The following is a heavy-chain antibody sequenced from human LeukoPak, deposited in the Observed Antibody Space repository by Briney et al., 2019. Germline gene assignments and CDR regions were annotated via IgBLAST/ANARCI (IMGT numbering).Heavy chain of an antibody. V-gene: IGHV3-11*01. CDR3: ARDAYSSSWSGIFDY. CDR1: GFTFSDYY. J-gene: IGHJ4*02. D-gene: IGHD6-13*01. Sequence: GGSLRLSCAASGFTFSDYYMSWIRQAPGKGLEWVSYISSSGSTIYYADSVKGRFTISRDNAKNSLYLQMNSLRAEDTAVYHCARDAYSSSWSGIFDYWGQGTLVTVSS. CDR2: ISSSGSTI.